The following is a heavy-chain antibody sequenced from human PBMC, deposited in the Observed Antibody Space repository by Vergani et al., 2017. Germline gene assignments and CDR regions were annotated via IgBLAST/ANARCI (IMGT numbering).Heavy chain of an antibody. CDR2: IHTSGST. J-gene: IGHJ4*02. D-gene: IGHD2-15*01. CDR3: AGGSWLGGSCYKSLFDY. CDR1: GGSINSHNYY. V-gene: IGHV4-61*02. Sequence: QVQLQESGPGLVKPSQTLSLTCTVSGGSINSHNYYWSWIRQPAGKGLEWIGRIHTSGSTNYNPSLKSRVTMSGDTSKNQFSLNLTSVTAADTAVYFCAGGSWLGGSCYKSLFDYWGQGILVTGSS.